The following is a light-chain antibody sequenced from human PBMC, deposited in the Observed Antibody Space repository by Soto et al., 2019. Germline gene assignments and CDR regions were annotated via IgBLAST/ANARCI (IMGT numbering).Light chain of an antibody. CDR1: QNISTY. V-gene: IGKV1-39*01. Sequence: DIQMTQSPSSLSASVGDRFTITCRAGQNISTYLNWYQQSPRKAPKLLIFAASTLQSGVPSRFSGSGSGTDFTLTISSLHPEDFATYYCQQTFNTLPITFGQGTRLEIK. J-gene: IGKJ5*01. CDR3: QQTFNTLPIT. CDR2: AAS.